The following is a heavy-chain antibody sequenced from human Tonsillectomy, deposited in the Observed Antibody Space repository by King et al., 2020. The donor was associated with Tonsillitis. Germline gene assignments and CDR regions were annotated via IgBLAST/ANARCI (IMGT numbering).Heavy chain of an antibody. CDR3: TPGGAG. J-gene: IGHJ4*02. Sequence: VQLVESGGGLVKPGGSLRLSCRGSGLTLNDACMNWVRQAPGKGLEWIGRVKDNPDDGAYAVFVKGRFTISRDDSKNTLYLQMNSLKIEDTGVYYCTPGGAGWGQGTLIAVSS. V-gene: IGHV3-15*05. CDR1: GLTLNDAC. CDR2: VKDNPDDG.